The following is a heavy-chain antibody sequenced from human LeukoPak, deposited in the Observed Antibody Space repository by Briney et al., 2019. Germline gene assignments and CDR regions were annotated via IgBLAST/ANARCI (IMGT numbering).Heavy chain of an antibody. V-gene: IGHV3-7*03. CDR1: GFTFSSYW. Sequence: GGSLRLSCAASGFTFSSYWMSWVRQAPGKGLEWVANIKQDGSEKYYVDSVKGRFTISRDNAKNSLYLQMNSLRAEDTAVYYCARELRYFDWLLNPSYAFDIWGQGTMVTVSS. J-gene: IGHJ3*02. CDR2: IKQDGSEK. CDR3: ARELRYFDWLLNPSYAFDI. D-gene: IGHD3-9*01.